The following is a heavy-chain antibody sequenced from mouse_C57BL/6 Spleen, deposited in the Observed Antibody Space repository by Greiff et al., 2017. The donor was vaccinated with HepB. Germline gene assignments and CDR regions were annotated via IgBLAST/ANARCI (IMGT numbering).Heavy chain of an antibody. V-gene: IGHV1-18*01. Sequence: EVKLQESGPELVKPGASVKIPCKASGYTFTDYNMDWVKQSHGKSLEWIGDINPNNGGTIYNQKFKGKATLTVDKSSSTAYMELRSLTSEDTAVYYCARTPLGRVYAMDYWGQGTSVTVSS. D-gene: IGHD4-1*01. CDR3: ARTPLGRVYAMDY. J-gene: IGHJ4*01. CDR1: GYTFTDYN. CDR2: INPNNGGT.